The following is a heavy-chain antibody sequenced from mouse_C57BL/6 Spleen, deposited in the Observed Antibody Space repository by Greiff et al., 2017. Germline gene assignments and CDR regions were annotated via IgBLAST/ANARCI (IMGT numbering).Heavy chain of an antibody. Sequence: VQRVESGPGLVQPSQSLSITCTVSGFSLTSYGVHWVRQSPGKGLEWLGVIWRGGSTDYNAAFMSRLSITKDNSKSQVFFKMNSLQADDTAIYYWANYGNFGYYAMDYWGQGTSVTVSS. CDR1: GFSLTSYG. CDR3: ANYGNFGYYAMDY. J-gene: IGHJ4*01. V-gene: IGHV2-5*01. D-gene: IGHD2-1*01. CDR2: IWRGGST.